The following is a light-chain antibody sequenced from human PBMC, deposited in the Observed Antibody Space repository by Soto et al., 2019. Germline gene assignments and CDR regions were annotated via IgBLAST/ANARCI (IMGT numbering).Light chain of an antibody. CDR1: QSVSSSF. CDR2: GAS. Sequence: EIVLTQSPGTLSLSPGERATLSCRASQSVSSSFLAWYQQKAGQAPRLLIYGASSRATGIPDRFSGSESGTDFTLTISRLEPEDFAVYYCQQYGSSPPGTFGQGTKLEIK. CDR3: QQYGSSPPGT. V-gene: IGKV3-20*01. J-gene: IGKJ2*02.